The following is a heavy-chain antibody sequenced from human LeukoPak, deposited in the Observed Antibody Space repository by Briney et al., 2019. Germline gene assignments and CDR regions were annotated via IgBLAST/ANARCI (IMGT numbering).Heavy chain of an antibody. Sequence: SETLSLTCSVSGYSISSGYYWGWIRQPPGKGLEWIGNIYYSGSTYYNPSLKSRVTISVDTSKNQFSLKLTSVTAADTAVYYCARHQSYYYDYYMDVWGKGTTVTISS. CDR1: GYSISSGYY. CDR3: ARHQSYYYDYYMDV. V-gene: IGHV4-38-2*02. CDR2: IYYSGST. J-gene: IGHJ6*03. D-gene: IGHD2-2*01.